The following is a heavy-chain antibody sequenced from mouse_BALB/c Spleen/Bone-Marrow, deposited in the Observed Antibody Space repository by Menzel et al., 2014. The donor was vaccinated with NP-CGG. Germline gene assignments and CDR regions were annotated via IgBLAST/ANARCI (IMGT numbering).Heavy chain of an antibody. V-gene: IGHV1-69*01. J-gene: IGHJ4*01. CDR1: GYTFTDKW. CDR3: ARGGHDFSLDY. CDR2: IDTSDSYT. D-gene: IGHD2-4*01. Sequence: QVQLKQSGAELGMPGASVKMSCKASGYTFTDKWMYWVKQRPGQGLEWIGAIDTSDSYTNYNQKFMGKASLTVDAPSSTAYMQVSSLTSDDSAVYYCARGGHDFSLDYWGQGTSVTVSS.